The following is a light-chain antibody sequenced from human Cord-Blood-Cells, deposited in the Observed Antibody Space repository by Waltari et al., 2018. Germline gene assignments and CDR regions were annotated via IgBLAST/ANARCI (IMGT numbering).Light chain of an antibody. Sequence: QSVLTQPPSASGTPWQRVTISCSCTSSNIGSTSVYWYQPLPGTAPKLLIYRNNQRPSGVPDRFSGSKSGTSASLAISGLRSEDEADYYCAAWDDSLSGPVFGGGTKLTVL. V-gene: IGLV1-47*01. J-gene: IGLJ3*02. CDR3: AAWDDSLSGPV. CDR2: RNN. CDR1: SSNIGSTS.